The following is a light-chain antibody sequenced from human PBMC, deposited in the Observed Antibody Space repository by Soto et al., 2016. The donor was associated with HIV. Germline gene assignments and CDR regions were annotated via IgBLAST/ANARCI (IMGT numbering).Light chain of an antibody. CDR1: QDISTY. CDR3: QQYNSYPWT. V-gene: IGKV1-8*01. CDR2: AAS. J-gene: IGKJ1*01. Sequence: AIRMTQSPSSISASTGDRVTITCRASQDISTYLAWYQQKPGQAPNLLISAASTLESGVPSRFSGSGSGTDFTLTISCLQSEDFATYYCQQYNSYPWTFGQGTKVEIK.